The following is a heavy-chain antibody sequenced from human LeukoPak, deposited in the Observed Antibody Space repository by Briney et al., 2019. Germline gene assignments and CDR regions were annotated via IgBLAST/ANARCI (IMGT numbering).Heavy chain of an antibody. J-gene: IGHJ6*03. CDR1: GGSISSSSDY. CDR3: ARGTSSYYYYYMDV. D-gene: IGHD2-2*01. V-gene: IGHV4-39*01. CDR2: IYYSGST. Sequence: PSETLSLTCTVSGGSISSSSDYWGWIRQPPGKGLEWIGSIYYSGSTYYNPSLKSRVTISVDTSKNQFFLKLSSVTAADTAVYYCARGTSSYYYYYMDVWGKGTTVTVSS.